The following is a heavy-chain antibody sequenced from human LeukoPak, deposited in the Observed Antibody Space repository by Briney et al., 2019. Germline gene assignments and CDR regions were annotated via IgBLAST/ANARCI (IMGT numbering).Heavy chain of an antibody. Sequence: SETLSLTCTVSGGSISSYYWSWIRQPPGKGLEWIGYIYYSGSTNYNPSLKSRVTISVDTSKNQFSLKLSSVTAADTAVYYCARVDYYDSSGHLRYYFDYWGQGTLVTVSS. CDR2: IYYSGST. V-gene: IGHV4-59*01. D-gene: IGHD3-22*01. CDR1: GGSISSYY. J-gene: IGHJ4*02. CDR3: ARVDYYDSSGHLRYYFDY.